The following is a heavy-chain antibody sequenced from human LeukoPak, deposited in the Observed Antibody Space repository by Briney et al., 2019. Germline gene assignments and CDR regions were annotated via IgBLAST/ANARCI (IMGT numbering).Heavy chain of an antibody. CDR2: ISSSSSYI. V-gene: IGHV3-21*01. CDR1: GFTFSSYS. Sequence: GGSLRLSCAASGFTFSSYSMNWVRQAPGKGLEWVSSISSSSSYIYYADSVKGRFTISRDNAKNSLYLQMNSLRAEDTAVYYCARDSPDGRFLEWLLDYWGQGTLVTVSS. J-gene: IGHJ4*02. D-gene: IGHD3-3*01. CDR3: ARDSPDGRFLEWLLDY.